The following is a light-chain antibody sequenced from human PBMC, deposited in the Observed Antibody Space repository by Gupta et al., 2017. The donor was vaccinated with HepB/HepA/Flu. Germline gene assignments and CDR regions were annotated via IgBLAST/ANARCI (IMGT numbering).Light chain of an antibody. CDR2: GNS. Sequence: QSVLTPPPSVSGAPGQRVIISCTGSSSNIGAGYDVHWYQQLPGTAPKLLIYGNSNRPSGVPDRFSGSKSGTSASLAITGLQAEDEADYYCQSYDSSLSGSKVFGTGTKVTVL. CDR3: QSYDSSLSGSKV. J-gene: IGLJ1*01. CDR1: SSNIGAGYD. V-gene: IGLV1-40*01.